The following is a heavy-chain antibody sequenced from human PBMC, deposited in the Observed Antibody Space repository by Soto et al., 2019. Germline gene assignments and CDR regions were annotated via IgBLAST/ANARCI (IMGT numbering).Heavy chain of an antibody. CDR2: IYYSVST. J-gene: IGHJ6*02. Sequence: QVQLQESGPGLVKPSQTLSLTCTVSGGSISSGGYYWSWIRQHPGKGLEWIGYIYYSVSTYYNPSLKSRVTIAVDTSKTLVSLMLSSVTAADTAVYYCARVCGGYCHYGMDVWGQGTTVTVSS. V-gene: IGHV4-31*03. CDR3: ARVCGGYCHYGMDV. D-gene: IGHD2-21*01. CDR1: GGSISSGGYY.